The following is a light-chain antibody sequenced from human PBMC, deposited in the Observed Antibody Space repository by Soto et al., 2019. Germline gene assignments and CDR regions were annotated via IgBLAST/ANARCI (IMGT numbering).Light chain of an antibody. CDR3: QQYNSYSAT. CDR2: GGS. CDR1: QNIASW. V-gene: IGKV1-5*01. J-gene: IGKJ5*01. Sequence: DIRMTQSPSSLSASVGDRVSITCRASQNIASWLAWYQQKPGRAPKLLIYGGSTVETGVPSRFSGSGSGTEFTLTITNLQPDDFATYYCQQYNSYSATFGQGTRLETK.